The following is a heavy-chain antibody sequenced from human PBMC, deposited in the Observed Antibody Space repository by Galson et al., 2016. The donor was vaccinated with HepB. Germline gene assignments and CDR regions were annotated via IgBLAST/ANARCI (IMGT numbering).Heavy chain of an antibody. V-gene: IGHV4-30-2*01. J-gene: IGHJ4*02. CDR1: GASISGSGYS. CDR2: IYHIGTT. D-gene: IGHD3-22*01. CDR3: ARAQDSTMIPLYFDY. Sequence: TLSLTCAVSGASISGSGYSWSWFRQPPGKGLEWIGYIYHIGTTYYNPSLKSRVTISVDKSKNQFSLKLTSVTAADTAMYYCARAQDSTMIPLYFDYWAQGTLVTVSS.